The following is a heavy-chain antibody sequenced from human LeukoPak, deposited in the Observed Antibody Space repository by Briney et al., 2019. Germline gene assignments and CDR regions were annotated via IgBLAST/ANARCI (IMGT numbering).Heavy chain of an antibody. V-gene: IGHV4-4*07. CDR3: ARGRYCSADICSGGDAFDI. CDR2: IYTRGST. CDR1: GGSINNYY. Sequence: SETLSLTCTDSGGSINNYYWSWIRQPAGKGLEWIGRIYTRGSTNYNPSLKSRVTISVDTSKNQFSLKLSSVTAADTAVYYCARGRYCSADICSGGDAFDIWGQGTMVSVSS. J-gene: IGHJ3*02. D-gene: IGHD2-15*01.